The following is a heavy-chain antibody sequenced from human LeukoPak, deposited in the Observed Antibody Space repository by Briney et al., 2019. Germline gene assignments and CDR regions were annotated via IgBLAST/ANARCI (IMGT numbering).Heavy chain of an antibody. J-gene: IGHJ4*02. V-gene: IGHV3-23*01. D-gene: IGHD2-2*01. CDR3: ARDWYHAIDY. Sequence: GGSLRLSCAASGFTFSTSGMSWVRQAPGRGLEWVSAMSGSGGSTYYADSVKGRFTISRDNSKNTLYLQMNSLRAEDTAVYYCARDWYHAIDYWGQGTLVTVSS. CDR2: MSGSGGST. CDR1: GFTFSTSG.